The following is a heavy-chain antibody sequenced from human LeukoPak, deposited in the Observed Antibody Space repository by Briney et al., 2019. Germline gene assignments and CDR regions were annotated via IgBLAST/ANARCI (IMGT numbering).Heavy chain of an antibody. Sequence: SVKVSCKASGGTFSSYAISWVRQAPGQGLEWMGGIIPIFGTANYAQKFQGRVTITADESTSTAYMELSSLRSEDTAVYYCARFFDSSGQKGYAFDIWGQGTMVAVSS. J-gene: IGHJ3*02. CDR1: GGTFSSYA. V-gene: IGHV1-69*01. CDR3: ARFFDSSGQKGYAFDI. CDR2: IIPIFGTA. D-gene: IGHD3-22*01.